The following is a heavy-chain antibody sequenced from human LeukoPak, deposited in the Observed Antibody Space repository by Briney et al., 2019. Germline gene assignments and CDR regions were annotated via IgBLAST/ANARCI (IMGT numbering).Heavy chain of an antibody. CDR3: ARDDRGYCSSTSSCPYFDY. CDR2: ISPYNGNT. CDR1: GYTFTSYG. V-gene: IGHV1-18*01. Sequence: ASVKVSCKASGYTFTSYGISWVRQAPGQGLEWMGWISPYNGNTNYAQKFQGRVTMTTDTSTSTAYMELRSLRSDDTAVYYCARDDRGYCSSTSSCPYFDYWGQGTLVTVSS. J-gene: IGHJ4*02. D-gene: IGHD2-2*01.